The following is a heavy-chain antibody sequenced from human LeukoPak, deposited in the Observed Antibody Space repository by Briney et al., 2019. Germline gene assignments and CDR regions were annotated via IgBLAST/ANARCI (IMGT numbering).Heavy chain of an antibody. CDR2: ISAYNGNT. CDR1: GYTFTSYG. J-gene: IGHJ3*02. D-gene: IGHD2-2*01. Sequence: ASVKVSCKASGYTFTSYGISWVRQAPGQGLEWMGWISAYNGNTNYAQKLQGRVTMTTGTSTSTAYMELRSLRSDDTAVYYCALIVVVPAAHDDAFDIWGQGTMVTVSS. CDR3: ALIVVVPAAHDDAFDI. V-gene: IGHV1-18*01.